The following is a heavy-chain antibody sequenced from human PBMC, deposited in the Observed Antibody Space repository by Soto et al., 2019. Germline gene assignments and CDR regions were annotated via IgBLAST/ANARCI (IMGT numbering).Heavy chain of an antibody. CDR1: GYAFTTYG. CDR3: ARGRYGDY. V-gene: IGHV1-18*01. D-gene: IGHD1-1*01. J-gene: IGHJ4*02. Sequence: QVHLVQSGAEVKKPGASVKVSCKGSGYAFTTYGITWVRQAPGQGLEWMGWISAHNGNINYAQKLEGRVTVTRDASTSPAYMERRGLRSDDPAVYYCARGRYGDYWGQGALVTVSS. CDR2: ISAHNGNI.